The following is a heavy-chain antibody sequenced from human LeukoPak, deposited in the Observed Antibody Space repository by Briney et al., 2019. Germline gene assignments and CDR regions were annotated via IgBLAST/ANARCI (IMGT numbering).Heavy chain of an antibody. CDR1: GGSISSSSYY. Sequence: PSETLSLTCTVSGGSISSSSYYWGWIRQPPGKGLEWIGSIYYSGSTYYNPSPKSRVTISVDTSKNQFSLKLSSVTAADTAVYYCARGNELWFLPIDYWGQGTLVTVSS. J-gene: IGHJ4*02. CDR3: ARGNELWFLPIDY. V-gene: IGHV4-39*07. CDR2: IYYSGST. D-gene: IGHD5-18*01.